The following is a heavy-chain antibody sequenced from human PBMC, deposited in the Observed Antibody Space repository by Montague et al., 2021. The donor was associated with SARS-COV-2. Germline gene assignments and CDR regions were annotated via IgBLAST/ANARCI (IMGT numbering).Heavy chain of an antibody. CDR1: GGSISSSSYY. CDR3: ARQMGQSSIFGVVIQYYFDY. V-gene: IGHV4-39*01. D-gene: IGHD3-3*01. CDR2: IYYSGST. J-gene: IGHJ4*02. Sequence: SETLSLTCTVSGGSISSSSYYWGWIRQPPGKGLEWIGSIYYSGSTYFNPFLKSRVTISVDTSKNQFSLKLSSVTAADTAVYYCARQMGQSSIFGVVIQYYFDYWGQGTLVTVSS.